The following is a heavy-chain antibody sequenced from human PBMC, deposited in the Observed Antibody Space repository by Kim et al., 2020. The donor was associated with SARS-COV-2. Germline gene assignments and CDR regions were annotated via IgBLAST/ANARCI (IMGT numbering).Heavy chain of an antibody. CDR3: ARGPQYCSSTSCYFG. V-gene: IGHV4-39*07. Sequence: PSLKSRVTISVATSKNQFSLKLSSVTAADTAVYYCARGPQYCSSTSCYFGWGQGTLVTVSS. D-gene: IGHD2-2*01. J-gene: IGHJ4*02.